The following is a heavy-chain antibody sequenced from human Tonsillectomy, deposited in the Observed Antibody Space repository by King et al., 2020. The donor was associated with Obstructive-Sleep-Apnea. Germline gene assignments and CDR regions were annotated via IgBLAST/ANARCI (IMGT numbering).Heavy chain of an antibody. CDR2: IYRGGRT. J-gene: IGHJ4*02. CDR1: GFTVSSNY. V-gene: IGHV3-66*01. CDR3: ARDLIGPTPSGY. D-gene: IGHD3-3*01. Sequence: VQLVESGGGLVQPGGSLRLSCAASGFTVSSNYISWDRHAPGKGLEWVLDIYRGGRTYYAESVKGRFTISTDKPKNTLYLQMNSLRTEDTAVYYCARDLIGPTPSGYWGQGTLVTVSS.